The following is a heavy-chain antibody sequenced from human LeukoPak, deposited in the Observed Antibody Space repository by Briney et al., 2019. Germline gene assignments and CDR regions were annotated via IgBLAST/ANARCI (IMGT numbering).Heavy chain of an antibody. D-gene: IGHD6-13*01. Sequence: SGPTLVKPPPPLTLTCTFSGFSLSTSGVGVGWIRQPPGKALEWLALIYWDDDKRYSPSLKSRLTITKDTSKTQVVLTMPNMDPVDTATYYCARAYSSSWCDYWGQGTLVTVSS. V-gene: IGHV2-5*02. CDR1: GFSLSTSGVG. J-gene: IGHJ4*02. CDR3: ARAYSSSWCDY. CDR2: IYWDDDK.